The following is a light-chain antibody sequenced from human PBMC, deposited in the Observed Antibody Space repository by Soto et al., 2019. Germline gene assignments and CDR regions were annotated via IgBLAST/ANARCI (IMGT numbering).Light chain of an antibody. J-gene: IGLJ3*02. CDR1: SNDVGGYDL. V-gene: IGLV2-8*01. CDR2: EVN. Sequence: QSVLTQPPSASGSPGQSVTISCTGTSNDVGGYDLVSWYQQHPGNAPKIMIYEVNRRPSGVPDRFSGSKSGNTASMTVSGLQAEVEADYHCSSYAGSKNVRVFGEGTKLAVL. CDR3: SSYAGSKNVRV.